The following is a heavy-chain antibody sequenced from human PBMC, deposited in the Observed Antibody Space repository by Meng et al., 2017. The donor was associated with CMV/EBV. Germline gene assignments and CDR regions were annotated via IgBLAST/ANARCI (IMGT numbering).Heavy chain of an antibody. D-gene: IGHD3-3*01. CDR2: INHSGST. CDR3: ARGRAIFGVVTWAFGI. V-gene: IGHV4-34*01. Sequence: GSLRLSCAAYGGSFSGYYWSWIRQPPGKGLEWIGEINHSGSTNYNPSLKSRVTISVDTSKNQFSLKLSSVTAADTAVYYCARGRAIFGVVTWAFGIWGQGTMVTVSS. J-gene: IGHJ3*02. CDR1: GGSFSGYY.